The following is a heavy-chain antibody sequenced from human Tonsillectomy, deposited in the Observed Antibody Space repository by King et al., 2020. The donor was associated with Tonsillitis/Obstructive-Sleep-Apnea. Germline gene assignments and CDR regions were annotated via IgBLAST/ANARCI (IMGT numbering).Heavy chain of an antibody. CDR1: GFTFSSYW. D-gene: IGHD3-3*01. V-gene: IGHV3-74*01. CDR2: IYSDGSST. Sequence: EVQLVESGGGLVQPGGSLRLSCAASGFTFSSYWMHWVRQAPGKGLVWVSRIYSDGSSTSYADSVKGRFTISRDNAKNTLYLQMNSLRAEDTAVYYCAREPEYYDFWSGSYYYYYYMDVWGKGTTVTVSS. J-gene: IGHJ6*03. CDR3: AREPEYYDFWSGSYYYYYYMDV.